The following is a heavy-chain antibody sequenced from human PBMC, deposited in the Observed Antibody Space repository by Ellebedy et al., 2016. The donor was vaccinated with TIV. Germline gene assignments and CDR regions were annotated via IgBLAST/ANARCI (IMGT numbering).Heavy chain of an antibody. V-gene: IGHV3-23*01. CDR2: VSGSGTST. J-gene: IGHJ4*02. CDR1: GFTFSNYA. Sequence: PGGSLRLSCAASGFTFSNYAMNWVRQAPGKGLEWVSVVSGSGTSTKYADAVKGRFTISRDNSKRTLYLQMNSLRAEDTAVYYCAKARYFDWDEIDYWGQGTLVTVSS. CDR3: AKARYFDWDEIDY. D-gene: IGHD3-9*01.